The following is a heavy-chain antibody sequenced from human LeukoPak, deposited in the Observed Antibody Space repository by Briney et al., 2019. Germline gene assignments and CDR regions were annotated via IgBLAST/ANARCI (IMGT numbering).Heavy chain of an antibody. CDR1: GLTFGDYA. V-gene: IGHV3-48*03. D-gene: IGHD3-10*02. CDR3: AELGITMIGGV. J-gene: IGHJ6*04. Sequence: GGSLRLSCIVSGLTFGDYAMSWVRQAPGKGLEWVSYISSSGSTIYYADSVKGRFTISRDNAKNSLYLQMNSLRAEDTAVYYCAELGITMIGGVWGKGTTVTISS. CDR2: ISSSGSTI.